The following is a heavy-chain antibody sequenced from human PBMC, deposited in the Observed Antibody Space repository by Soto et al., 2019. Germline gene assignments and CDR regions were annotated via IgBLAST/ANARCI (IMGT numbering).Heavy chain of an antibody. Sequence: QVQLVQSGAEVKKPGSSVKVSCKASGGTFSTSALAWVRQAPGQGLEWMGGIIPFLGASTYAAKFQGRVTITADECTSTATMELRSLRSEDAAVFFCAREPCSTIISYNSDYCCDMDVWGHGTTVTVSS. CDR1: GGTFSTSA. J-gene: IGHJ6*02. V-gene: IGHV1-69*01. CDR2: IIPFLGAS. D-gene: IGHD1-20*01. CDR3: AREPCSTIISYNSDYCCDMDV.